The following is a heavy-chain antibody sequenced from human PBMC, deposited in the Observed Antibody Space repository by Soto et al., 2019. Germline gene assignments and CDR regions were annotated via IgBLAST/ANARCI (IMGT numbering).Heavy chain of an antibody. CDR1: GFTFSDYY. CDR2: ISSSGSTI. Sequence: GSLRLSCAASGFTFSDYYMSWIRQAPGKGLEWVSYISSSGSTIYYADSVKGRFTISRDNAKNSLYLQMNSLRAEDTAVYYCARDSVNRGRYFDRPTYYYYMDVWGKGTTVTVSS. D-gene: IGHD3-9*01. J-gene: IGHJ6*03. V-gene: IGHV3-11*01. CDR3: ARDSVNRGRYFDRPTYYYYMDV.